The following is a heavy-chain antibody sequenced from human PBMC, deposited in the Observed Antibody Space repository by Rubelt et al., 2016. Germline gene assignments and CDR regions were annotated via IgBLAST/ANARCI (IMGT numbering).Heavy chain of an antibody. CDR3: AKLPATGRYYFDY. J-gene: IGHJ4*02. V-gene: IGHV3-23*01. CDR2: ISGSGGST. Sequence: EWVSAISGSGGSTYYADSVKGRFTISRDNSKNTLYLQMNSLRAEDTAVYYCAKLPATGRYYFDYWGQGTLVTVSS. D-gene: IGHD1-1*01.